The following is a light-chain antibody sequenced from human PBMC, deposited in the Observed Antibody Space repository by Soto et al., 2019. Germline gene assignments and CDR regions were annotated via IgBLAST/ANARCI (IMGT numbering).Light chain of an antibody. CDR2: DAS. CDR1: QTVRNNY. CDR3: QQFSSSPLT. V-gene: IGKV3-20*01. J-gene: IGKJ4*01. Sequence: LLTQSPCTLSLSAGERATLSCRASQTVRNNYLAWYQQKPGQAPRLLIYDASSRATGIPERFSGGGSGTDFTLTISRLEPEDFAVYYCQQFSSSPLTFGGGTKVDIK.